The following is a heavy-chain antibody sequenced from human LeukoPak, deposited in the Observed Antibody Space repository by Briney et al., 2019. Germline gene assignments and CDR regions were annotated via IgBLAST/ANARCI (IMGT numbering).Heavy chain of an antibody. CDR2: INNDGSST. Sequence: PGGPLRLSCAASGFTFSSYWMHWVRQAPEKGLVWVSRINNDGSSTAYADSVKGRFTVSRDNTKNTLYLQMHSLRAEDTAVYYCARDRSSYEYYFDSWGQGTLVTVSS. CDR1: GFTFSSYW. J-gene: IGHJ4*02. D-gene: IGHD5-12*01. V-gene: IGHV3-74*01. CDR3: ARDRSSYEYYFDS.